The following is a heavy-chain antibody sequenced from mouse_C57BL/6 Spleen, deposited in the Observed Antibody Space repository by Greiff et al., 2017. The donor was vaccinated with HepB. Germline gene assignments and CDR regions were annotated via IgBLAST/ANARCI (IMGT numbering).Heavy chain of an antibody. Sequence: EVMLVESGGGLVKPGGSLKLSCAASGFTFSDYGMHWVRQAPEKGLEWVAYISSGSSTIYYADTVKGRFTISRDNAKNTLFLQLTSLRSEDTAMYYCARYYGSSYLYFDVWGTGTTVTVSS. CDR3: ARYYGSSYLYFDV. CDR2: ISSGSSTI. V-gene: IGHV5-17*01. CDR1: GFTFSDYG. D-gene: IGHD1-1*01. J-gene: IGHJ1*03.